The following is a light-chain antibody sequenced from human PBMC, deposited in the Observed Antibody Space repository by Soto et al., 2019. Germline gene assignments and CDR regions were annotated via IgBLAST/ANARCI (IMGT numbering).Light chain of an antibody. CDR3: CSYAVSSTFNV. J-gene: IGLJ1*01. CDR1: SSDVGSYNL. CDR2: EVS. V-gene: IGLV2-23*02. Sequence: QSALTQPASVSGSPGQSITISCTGTSSDVGSYNLVSWYQQHPGKAPKLMIYEVSKWPSGVSNRCSGSKSANTASLTISGFQTEDEADYYCCSYAVSSTFNVFGTGTKLTVL.